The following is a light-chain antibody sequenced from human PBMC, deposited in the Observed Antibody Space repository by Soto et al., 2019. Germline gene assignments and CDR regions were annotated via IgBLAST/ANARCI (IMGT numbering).Light chain of an antibody. CDR2: EVT. V-gene: IGLV2-14*01. CDR1: SSDVGGFNY. Sequence: QSVLTQPASVSGSPGQSITVSCTGTSSDVGGFNYVSWYQQHPGKAPKLMIYEVTNRPSGVSNRFSGSKSGNTASLTISGLQAEDEGDYYCSSYTSSNTLVFGGGTQLTVL. CDR3: SSYTSSNTLV. J-gene: IGLJ2*01.